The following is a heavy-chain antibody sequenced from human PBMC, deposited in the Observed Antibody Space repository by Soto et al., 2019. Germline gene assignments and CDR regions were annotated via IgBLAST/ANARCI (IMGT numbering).Heavy chain of an antibody. J-gene: IGHJ4*02. CDR2: ITVSNGPA. CDR1: GYTFNRFG. D-gene: IGHD1-7*01. Sequence: QVQLVQSGGEVKKPGASVKVSCKPSGYTFNRFGIGWVRQAPGQGLEYMGWITVSNGPADYAQKFQGRVTLTAATATYTAYMELRHLTSDDTAIYYCASWLQLRPLDYWGQGTLVTVSS. V-gene: IGHV1-18*01. CDR3: ASWLQLRPLDY.